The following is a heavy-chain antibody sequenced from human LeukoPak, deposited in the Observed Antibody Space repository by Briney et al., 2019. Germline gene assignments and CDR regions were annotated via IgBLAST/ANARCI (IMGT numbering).Heavy chain of an antibody. D-gene: IGHD3-10*01. V-gene: IGHV1-2*06. CDR2: INPNSGGT. J-gene: IGHJ4*02. Sequence: ASVKVPCKASGYTFTGYYMHWVRQAPGQGLEWMGRINPNSGGTNYAQKFQGRVTMTRDTSISTAYMELSRLRSDDTAVYYCARNYGSGSYSKSLGYWGQGTLVTVSS. CDR1: GYTFTGYY. CDR3: ARNYGSGSYSKSLGY.